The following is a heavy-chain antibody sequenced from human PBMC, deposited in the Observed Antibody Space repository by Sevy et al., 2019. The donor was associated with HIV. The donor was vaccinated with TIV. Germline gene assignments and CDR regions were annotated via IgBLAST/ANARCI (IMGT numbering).Heavy chain of an antibody. V-gene: IGHV3-9*01. D-gene: IGHD6-19*01. CDR3: AKDIRGWYDGFDY. CDR2: ISWNSGSI. CDR1: GFTFDDYA. Sequence: GGCLRLSCAASGFTFDDYAMHWVRQAPGKGLEWVSGISWNSGSIGYADSVKGRFTISRDNAKNSLYLQMNSLRAEDTALYYCAKDIRGWYDGFDYWGQGTLVTVSS. J-gene: IGHJ4*02.